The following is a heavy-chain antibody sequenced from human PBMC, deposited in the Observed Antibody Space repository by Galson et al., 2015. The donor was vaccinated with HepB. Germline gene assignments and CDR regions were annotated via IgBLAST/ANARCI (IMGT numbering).Heavy chain of an antibody. D-gene: IGHD1-26*01. CDR2: ISSDSYYT. Sequence: SLRLSCAASGFTFSTYSMNWVRQAPEKGLEWVSSISSDSYYTYYADSVKGRFTISRDNAKNTLFLQMNSLRAEDTAVYYCAREWDDYWGQGTLVTVSS. CDR1: GFTFSTYS. J-gene: IGHJ4*02. V-gene: IGHV3-21*01. CDR3: AREWDDY.